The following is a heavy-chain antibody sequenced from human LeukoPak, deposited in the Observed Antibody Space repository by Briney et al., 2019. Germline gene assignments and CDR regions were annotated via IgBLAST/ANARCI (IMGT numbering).Heavy chain of an antibody. J-gene: IGHJ4*02. Sequence: GGSLRLSCAASGFTFDDYGMSWVRQAPGKGLEWVSYISVGGSAIYYADSVKGRFTISRDDAKNSLYLQTNSLRVEDTAVYYCAMRFDYWGQGTLVTVSS. CDR2: ISVGGSAI. V-gene: IGHV3-48*01. CDR1: GFTFDDYG. CDR3: AMRFDY.